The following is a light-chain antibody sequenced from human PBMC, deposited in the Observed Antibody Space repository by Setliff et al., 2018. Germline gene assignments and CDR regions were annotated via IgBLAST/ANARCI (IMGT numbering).Light chain of an antibody. Sequence: QSALTQPASVSGSPGQSITISCTGTSIDIDGYNYVSWYQQHPGKVPKLMIYEVTNRPSGVSYRFSGSKSGTSASLAITGLQAEDEADYFCQSYDRSLSAYVFGIGTKVTVL. CDR2: EVT. CDR1: SIDIDGYNY. CDR3: QSYDRSLSAYV. J-gene: IGLJ1*01. V-gene: IGLV2-14*01.